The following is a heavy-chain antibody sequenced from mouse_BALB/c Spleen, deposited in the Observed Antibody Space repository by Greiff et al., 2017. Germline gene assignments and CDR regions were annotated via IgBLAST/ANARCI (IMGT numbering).Heavy chain of an antibody. CDR3: ARGRQLGLPSY. Sequence: EVNVVESGGGLVKLGGSLKLSCAASGFTFSSYYMSWVRQTPEKRLELVAAINSNGGSTYYPDTVKGRFTISRDNAKNTLYLQMSSLKSEDTALYYCARGRQLGLPSYWGQGTLVTVSA. D-gene: IGHD3-2*01. V-gene: IGHV5-6-2*01. CDR1: GFTFSSYY. J-gene: IGHJ3*01. CDR2: INSNGGST.